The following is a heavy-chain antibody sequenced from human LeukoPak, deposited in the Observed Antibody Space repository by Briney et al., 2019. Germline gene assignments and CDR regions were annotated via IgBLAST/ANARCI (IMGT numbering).Heavy chain of an antibody. J-gene: IGHJ4*02. CDR3: ARLSKGRYFDYFFDY. Sequence: SETLSLTCSVTGGSVSSGNYFWGWIRQPPGKGLEWIGNINYLGSTAYNPSLKSRVTTSVDTSKPQFSLKLTSVTAADTAVYYCARLSKGRYFDYFFDYWGQGTLVTVSS. V-gene: IGHV4-39*01. D-gene: IGHD3-9*01. CDR1: GGSVSSGNYF. CDR2: INYLGST.